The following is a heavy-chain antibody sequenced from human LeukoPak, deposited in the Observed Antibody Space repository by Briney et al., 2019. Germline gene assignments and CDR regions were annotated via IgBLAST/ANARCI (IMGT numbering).Heavy chain of an antibody. CDR3: ARDLSPLSNYMGDY. CDR1: GFTFSSYE. CDR2: ISSSGSTI. V-gene: IGHV3-48*03. D-gene: IGHD1-7*01. J-gene: IGHJ4*02. Sequence: GGSLRLSCAASGFTFSSYEMNWVRQAPGKGLEWVSYISSSGSTIYYADSVKGRFTISRDNAENSLYLQMNSLRAEDTAVYYCARDLSPLSNYMGDYWGQGTLVTVSS.